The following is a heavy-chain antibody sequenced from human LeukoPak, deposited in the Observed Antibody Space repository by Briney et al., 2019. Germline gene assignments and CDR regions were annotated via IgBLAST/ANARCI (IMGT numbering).Heavy chain of an antibody. J-gene: IGHJ3*02. CDR3: ARPVHIAAAGIGDAFDI. Sequence: GGSLRLSCAASGFTFSSYAMHWVRQAPGKGLEWVAVISYDGSNKYYADSVKGRFTISRDNSKNTLYLQMNSLRAEDTAVYYCARPVHIAAAGIGDAFDIWGQGTMVTVSS. CDR2: ISYDGSNK. D-gene: IGHD6-13*01. CDR1: GFTFSSYA. V-gene: IGHV3-30-3*01.